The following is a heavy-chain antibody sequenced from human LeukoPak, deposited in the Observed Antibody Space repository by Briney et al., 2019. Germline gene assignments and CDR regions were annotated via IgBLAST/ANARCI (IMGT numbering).Heavy chain of an antibody. V-gene: IGHV4-31*03. CDR2: IYYSGST. CDR3: ARGKRGYSGYDLMDV. Sequence: SETLSLTCTVSGGSISSGGYYWSWIRQHPGKGLEWIGYIYYSGSTYYNPSLKSRVTISVDTPKNQFSLKLSSVTAADTAVYYCARGKRGYSGYDLMDVWGQGTTVTVSS. CDR1: GGSISSGGYY. J-gene: IGHJ6*02. D-gene: IGHD5-12*01.